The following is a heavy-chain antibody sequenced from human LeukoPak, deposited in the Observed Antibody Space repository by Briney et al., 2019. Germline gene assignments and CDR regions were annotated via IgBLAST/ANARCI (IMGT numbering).Heavy chain of an antibody. CDR3: ARIDTYYYDSSGYYSAFDI. D-gene: IGHD3-22*01. J-gene: IGHJ3*02. CDR2: INWNGGST. Sequence: GGSLRLSCAASGFTFDNYGMSWVRQAPGKGLAWVSGINWNGGSTGYADSVKGRFTISRDNAKNSLYLQMNSLRAEDTDLYYCARIDTYYYDSSGYYSAFDIWGQGTIVTVSS. CDR1: GFTFDNYG. V-gene: IGHV3-20*04.